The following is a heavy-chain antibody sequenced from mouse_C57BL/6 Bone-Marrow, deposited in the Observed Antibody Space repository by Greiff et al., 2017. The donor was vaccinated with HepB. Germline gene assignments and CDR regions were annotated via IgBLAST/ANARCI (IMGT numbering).Heavy chain of an antibody. CDR1: YFAFMASA. D-gene: IGHD2-4*01. CDR3: ARSRVYYDYDGDYYAMDY. V-gene: IGHV1-49*01. CDR2: FTMYSDAT. J-gene: IGHJ4*01. Sequence: LQQSGAELVRPGSSVKLSCKDSYFAFMASAMHWVKQRPGHGLEWIGSFTMYSDATEYSENFKGKATLTANTSSSTAYMELSSLTSEDSAVYYCARSRVYYDYDGDYYAMDYWGQGTSVTVSS.